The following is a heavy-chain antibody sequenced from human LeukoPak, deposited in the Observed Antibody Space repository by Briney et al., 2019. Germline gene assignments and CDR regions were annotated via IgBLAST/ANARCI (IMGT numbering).Heavy chain of an antibody. CDR2: IYYSGST. D-gene: IGHD1-26*01. J-gene: IGHJ4*02. Sequence: SETLSLMCTVSGGSISIYYWSWIRQPPGKGLEWIGYIYYSGSTNYNPSLKSRVTISVDTSKNQFSLKLSSVTAADTAVYYCARVPGGARDYFDYWGQGTLVTVSS. V-gene: IGHV4-59*01. CDR3: ARVPGGARDYFDY. CDR1: GGSISIYY.